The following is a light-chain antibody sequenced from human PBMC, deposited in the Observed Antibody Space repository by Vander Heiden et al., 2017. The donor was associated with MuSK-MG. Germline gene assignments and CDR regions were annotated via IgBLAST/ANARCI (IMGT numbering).Light chain of an antibody. CDR1: QSLLHSNGYNY. J-gene: IGKJ4*01. Sequence: DIVMTQSPLSLPVTPGEPASISCRSSQSLLHSNGYNYLDWYLQKPGQSPRLLIYLGSNRASGVPDRFSGSGSGTDFTLKISRVEAEDVGLYYCRQALQTPLTFGGGTKVGIK. CDR3: RQALQTPLT. V-gene: IGKV2-28*01. CDR2: LGS.